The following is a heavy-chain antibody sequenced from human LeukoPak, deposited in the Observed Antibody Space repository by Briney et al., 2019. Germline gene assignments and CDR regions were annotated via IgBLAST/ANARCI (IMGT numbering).Heavy chain of an antibody. CDR3: ARTSMVRGVIPFDP. Sequence: PSETLSLTCTVSGGSISSSSYYWGWIRQPPGKGLEWIGSIYYSGSTYYNPSLKSRATISVDTSKNQFSLKLSSVTAADTAVYYCARTSMVRGVIPFDPWGQGTLVTVSS. J-gene: IGHJ5*02. CDR1: GGSISSSSYY. V-gene: IGHV4-39*01. D-gene: IGHD3-10*01. CDR2: IYYSGST.